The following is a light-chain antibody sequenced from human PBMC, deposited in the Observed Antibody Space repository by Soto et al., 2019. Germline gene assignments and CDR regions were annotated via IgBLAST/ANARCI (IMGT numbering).Light chain of an antibody. CDR3: QQYNSWPPMYT. Sequence: DIVLTQSPATLSVSPGESASLSCRASQSVSRALAWYQHVPGHAPRLLIYDSSTRATGVPARFSGSGSGTRFTLTISSLQSEDFAVYYCQQYNSWPPMYTFCQGTKLEI. J-gene: IGKJ2*01. V-gene: IGKV3-15*01. CDR2: DSS. CDR1: QSVSRA.